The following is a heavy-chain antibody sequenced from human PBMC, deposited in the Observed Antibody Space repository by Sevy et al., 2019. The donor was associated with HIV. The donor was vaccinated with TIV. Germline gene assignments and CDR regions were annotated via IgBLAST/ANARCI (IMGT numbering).Heavy chain of an antibody. V-gene: IGHV3-30-3*01. D-gene: IGHD6-25*01. CDR2: ISYDGSNK. J-gene: IGHJ6*03. Sequence: GGSLRLSCAASGFTFSSYVMHWVRQAPGKGLEWVAVISYDGSNKYYADSVKGRFTISRDNSKNTLYLQMNSLRAEDTAVYYCARASGFEHYYYYYMDVWGKGTTVTVSS. CDR3: ARASGFEHYYYYYMDV. CDR1: GFTFSSYV.